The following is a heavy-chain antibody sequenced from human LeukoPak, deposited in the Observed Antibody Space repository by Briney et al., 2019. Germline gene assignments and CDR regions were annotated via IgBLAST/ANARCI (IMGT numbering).Heavy chain of an antibody. D-gene: IGHD3-22*01. CDR3: AREAYDSSGYYFDY. J-gene: IGHJ4*02. V-gene: IGHV3-21*01. CDR1: GFTFSSYA. CDR2: ISSSSSYI. Sequence: GGSLRLSCAASGFTFSSYAMSWVRQAPGKGLEWVSSISSSSSYIYYADSVKGRFTISRDNAKNSLYLQMNSLRAEDTAVYYCAREAYDSSGYYFDYWGQGTLVTVSS.